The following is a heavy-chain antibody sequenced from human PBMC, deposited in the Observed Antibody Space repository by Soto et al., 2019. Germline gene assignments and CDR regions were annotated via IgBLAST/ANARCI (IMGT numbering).Heavy chain of an antibody. D-gene: IGHD2-15*01. CDR3: ARDTDIVVVVAATSPALDY. Sequence: GASVKVSCKASGYTFTSYGISWVRQAPGQGLEWMGWISAYNGNTNYAQKLQGRVTMTTDTSTSTAYMELRSLRSDDTAVYYCARDTDIVVVVAATSPALDYWGQGTLVTVSS. J-gene: IGHJ4*02. V-gene: IGHV1-18*01. CDR2: ISAYNGNT. CDR1: GYTFTSYG.